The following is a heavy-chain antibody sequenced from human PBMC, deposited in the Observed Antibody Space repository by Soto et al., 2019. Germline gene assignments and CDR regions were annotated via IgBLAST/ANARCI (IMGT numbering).Heavy chain of an antibody. CDR2: INPSGGST. Sequence: QVQLVQSGAEVKKPGASVKVSCKASGYTFTTYYIHWVRQDPGQGLEWMGVINPSGGSTINAQKYQGRVTLTMDTSTSTVSLELSSQRSEDTAVYYCARDFRDYYDCSSYSYVRGAEGVVDHRGQRIMVPV. D-gene: IGHD3-22*01. CDR1: GYTFTTYY. V-gene: IGHV1-46*01. CDR3: ARDFRDYYDCSSYSYVRGAEGVVDH. J-gene: IGHJ4*02.